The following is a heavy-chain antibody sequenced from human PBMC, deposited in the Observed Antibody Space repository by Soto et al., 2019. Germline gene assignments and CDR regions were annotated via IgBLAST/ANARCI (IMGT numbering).Heavy chain of an antibody. CDR2: TYYRSKWYN. J-gene: IGHJ5*02. CDR1: GDSVSSNSAA. CDR3: AREVHVPSYDFWSGYYKGNWFDP. V-gene: IGHV6-1*01. Sequence: SQTLSLTCAISGDSVSSNSAAWNWIRQSPSRGLEWLGRTYYRSKWYNDYAVSVKSRVTINPDTSKNQFSLQLNSVTPEDTAVYYCAREVHVPSYDFWSGYYKGNWFDPWGQGTLVTVSS. D-gene: IGHD3-3*01.